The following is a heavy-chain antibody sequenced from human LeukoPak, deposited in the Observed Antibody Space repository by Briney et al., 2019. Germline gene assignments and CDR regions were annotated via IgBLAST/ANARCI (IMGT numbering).Heavy chain of an antibody. J-gene: IGHJ4*02. CDR1: GYSFPSYW. D-gene: IGHD6-6*01. CDR3: ARQGYSSSSRFDA. Sequence: GESLKISCQGSGYSFPSYWIGWVRQMPGKGLEWMGIIYPGDSDTRYSPSFQGQVTISADKSISTAYLQWSSLKASDTAMYYCARQGYSSSSRFDAWGQGTLVTVSS. V-gene: IGHV5-51*01. CDR2: IYPGDSDT.